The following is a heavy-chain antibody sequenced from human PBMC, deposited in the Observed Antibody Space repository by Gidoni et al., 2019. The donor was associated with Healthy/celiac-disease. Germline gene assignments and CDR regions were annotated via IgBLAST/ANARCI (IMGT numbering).Heavy chain of an antibody. Sequence: EVQLVESGGGLVQPGWSLRLACAASGFNFSSYWMSWVRQATGKGLEWVANIKQDGSEKYYVDYVKGRFTISRDNAKNSLYLQMNSLRAEDTAVYYCARWLPDYYYYGMDVWGQGTTVTVSS. CDR1: GFNFSSYW. D-gene: IGHD5-12*01. V-gene: IGHV3-7*03. CDR3: ARWLPDYYYYGMDV. CDR2: IKQDGSEK. J-gene: IGHJ6*02.